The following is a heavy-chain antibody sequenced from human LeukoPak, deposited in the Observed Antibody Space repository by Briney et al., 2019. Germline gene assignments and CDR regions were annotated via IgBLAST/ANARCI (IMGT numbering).Heavy chain of an antibody. D-gene: IGHD3-10*02. CDR3: ARGMFLT. Sequence: PSETLSLTCTVSGGSISSSSYYWGWIRQPPGKGLEWIGSIYYSGSTYYNPSLKSRVTISVDTSKNQFSLKLSSVTAADTAVYYCARGMFLTWGQGTLVTVSS. CDR2: IYYSGST. J-gene: IGHJ4*02. CDR1: GGSISSSSYY. V-gene: IGHV4-39*07.